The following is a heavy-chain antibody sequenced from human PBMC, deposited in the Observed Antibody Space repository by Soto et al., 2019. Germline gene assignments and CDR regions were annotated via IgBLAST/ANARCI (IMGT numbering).Heavy chain of an antibody. V-gene: IGHV3-74*01. D-gene: IGHD3-3*01. Sequence: EVQLVESGGGLVQPGGSLRLSCAASGFTFSSYWMHWVRQAPGKGLVWVSRINSDGSSISYADSVKGRFTISRDNAKNTLYLQRNSLRAEDTAVYYCVREVRVITIFGVVPTYFDYWGQGTLVTVSS. J-gene: IGHJ4*02. CDR1: GFTFSSYW. CDR3: VREVRVITIFGVVPTYFDY. CDR2: INSDGSSI.